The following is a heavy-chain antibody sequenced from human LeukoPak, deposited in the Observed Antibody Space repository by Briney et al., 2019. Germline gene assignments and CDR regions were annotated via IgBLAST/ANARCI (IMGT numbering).Heavy chain of an antibody. CDR3: ATPAEIVVVIHYDY. Sequence: GGSLRLSCAASGFTFSSYWMSWVRQAPGKGPEWVANIKQDGSEKYYVDSVTGRFTISRDNATNSLYLQMNSLRAEDTTEYSCATPAEIVVVIHYDYWGQGTLVTVSS. D-gene: IGHD3-22*01. CDR2: IKQDGSEK. V-gene: IGHV3-7*01. J-gene: IGHJ4*02. CDR1: GFTFSSYW.